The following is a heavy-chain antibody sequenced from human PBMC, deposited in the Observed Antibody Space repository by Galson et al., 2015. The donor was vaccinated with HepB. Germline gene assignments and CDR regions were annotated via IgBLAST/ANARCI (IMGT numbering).Heavy chain of an antibody. CDR2: ISWNSGSI. CDR1: GFTFDDYA. Sequence: SLRLSCAASGFTFDDYAMHWVRQAPGKGPEWVSGISWNSGSIGYADSVKGRFTISRDNAKNSLYLQMNSLRAEDTALYYCAKYDSSVYAFDIWGQGTMVTVSS. V-gene: IGHV3-9*01. D-gene: IGHD3-22*01. J-gene: IGHJ3*02. CDR3: AKYDSSVYAFDI.